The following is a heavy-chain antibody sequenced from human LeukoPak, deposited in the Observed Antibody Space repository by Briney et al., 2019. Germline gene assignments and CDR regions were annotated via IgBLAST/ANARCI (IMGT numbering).Heavy chain of an antibody. CDR3: ARRTSIAAAGDY. V-gene: IGHV4-59*08. CDR2: IYYSGNT. CDR1: GGSINNYY. D-gene: IGHD6-13*01. Sequence: SETLSLTCTVSGGSINNYYWSWIRQPPGKGLEWIGYIYYSGNTDYNPSLKGRVTFSVDTSKNQFSLKLSSMTAADTAMYYCARRTSIAAAGDYWGQGTLVTVSS. J-gene: IGHJ4*02.